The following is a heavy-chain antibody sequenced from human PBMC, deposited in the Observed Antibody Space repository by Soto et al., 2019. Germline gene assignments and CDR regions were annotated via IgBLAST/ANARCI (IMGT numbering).Heavy chain of an antibody. Sequence: EVQLLESGGGLVQPGGSLRLSCAASGFTFSSYAMSWVRQALGKGLEWVSAISGSGGSTYYADSVKGRFTISRDNSKNTLYLQMNSLRAEDTAVYYCAKGDSYYYDSSGVDYWGQGTLVTVSS. CDR2: ISGSGGST. V-gene: IGHV3-23*01. CDR3: AKGDSYYYDSSGVDY. J-gene: IGHJ4*02. CDR1: GFTFSSYA. D-gene: IGHD3-22*01.